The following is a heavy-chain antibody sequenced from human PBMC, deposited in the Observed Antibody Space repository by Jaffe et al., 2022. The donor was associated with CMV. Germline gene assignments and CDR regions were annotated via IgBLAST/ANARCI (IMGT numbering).Heavy chain of an antibody. V-gene: IGHV4-59*01. D-gene: IGHD4-17*01. CDR3: AREPRGRYYFDY. Sequence: QVQLQESGPGLVKPSETLSLTCTVSGGSISSYYWSWIRQPPGKGLEWIGYIYYSGSTNYNPSLKSRVTISVDTSKNQFSLKLSSVTAADTAVYYCAREPRGRYYFDYWGQGTLVTVSS. J-gene: IGHJ4*02. CDR2: IYYSGST. CDR1: GGSISSYY.